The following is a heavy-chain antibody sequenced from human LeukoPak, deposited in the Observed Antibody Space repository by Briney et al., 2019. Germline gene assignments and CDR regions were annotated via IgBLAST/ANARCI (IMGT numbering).Heavy chain of an antibody. J-gene: IGHJ3*02. CDR1: GFTFSSYA. V-gene: IGHV3-23*01. CDR2: ISGSGDNT. Sequence: GGSLRLACAASGFTFSSYAMNWVRQAPGKGLEWISSISGSGDNTYYADSVKGRFTISRDNSKNTLSLQMNSLTADDTAVYYCVRGPRYYDDSGFHYGVFDIWGQGTVVTVSS. CDR3: VRGPRYYDDSGFHYGVFDI. D-gene: IGHD3-22*01.